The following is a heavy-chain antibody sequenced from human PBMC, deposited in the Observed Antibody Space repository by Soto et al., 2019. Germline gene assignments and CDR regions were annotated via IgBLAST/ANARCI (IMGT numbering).Heavy chain of an antibody. Sequence: ASVKVSCKASGYTFTSYGISWVRQAPGQGLEWMGWISAYNGNTNYAQKLQGRVTMTTDTSTSTAYMELRSLRSDDTAVYYCARAHLPVVPAAANWFDPWGQGTLVTVSS. CDR2: ISAYNGNT. CDR1: GYTFTSYG. V-gene: IGHV1-18*01. CDR3: ARAHLPVVPAAANWFDP. D-gene: IGHD2-2*01. J-gene: IGHJ5*02.